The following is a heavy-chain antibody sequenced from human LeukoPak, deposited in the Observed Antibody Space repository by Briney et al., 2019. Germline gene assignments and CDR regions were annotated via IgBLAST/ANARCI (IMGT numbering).Heavy chain of an antibody. CDR3: ATNTGTVFDY. Sequence: PSETLSLTCTVSGGSISNYYWNWIRQPAGKGLEWIGRIYTTGSTNYNPSLKNRVTMSVDTSKTQFSLKLRSVTAADTAVYYCATNTGTVFDYWGQGALVTVSS. D-gene: IGHD7-27*01. CDR2: IYTTGST. CDR1: GGSISNYY. V-gene: IGHV4-4*07. J-gene: IGHJ4*02.